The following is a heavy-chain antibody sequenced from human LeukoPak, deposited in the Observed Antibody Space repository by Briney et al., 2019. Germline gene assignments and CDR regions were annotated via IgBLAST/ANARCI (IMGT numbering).Heavy chain of an antibody. J-gene: IGHJ3*01. Sequence: GGSLRLSCAASGFTVSSYYMTWVRQAPGKGLEWVSIIYSGTGTYYADSVKGRFTISRDNSKNTLCLQMNSLRVEDTAVYYCARDAERIRATDGFDVWGQGTMVTVSP. D-gene: IGHD3-10*01. V-gene: IGHV3-66*01. CDR1: GFTVSSYY. CDR3: ARDAERIRATDGFDV. CDR2: IYSGTGT.